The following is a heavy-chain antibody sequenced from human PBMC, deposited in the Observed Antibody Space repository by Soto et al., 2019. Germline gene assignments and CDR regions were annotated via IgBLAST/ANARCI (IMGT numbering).Heavy chain of an antibody. D-gene: IGHD6-19*01. Sequence: SETPSLTCTVSGCSISSGSYWAWIRQPPGKGPEWIASIYHGGTTFYNPSIKSRITISVDTSNNQFSLKLTSVTAADTAVYYCARVHVMVVAGSTFDYWGHGTLVTVSS. CDR1: GCSISSGSY. V-gene: IGHV4-38-2*02. CDR2: IYHGGTT. J-gene: IGHJ4*01. CDR3: ARVHVMVVAGSTFDY.